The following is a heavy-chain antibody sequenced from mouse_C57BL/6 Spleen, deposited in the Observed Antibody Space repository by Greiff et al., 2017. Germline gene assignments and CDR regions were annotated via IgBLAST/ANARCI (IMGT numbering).Heavy chain of an antibody. D-gene: IGHD1-1*01. CDR2: INYDGSGT. Sequence: EVNVVESEGGLVQPGSSMKLSCTASGFTFSDYYMAWVRQVPEKGLELVANINYDGSGTYYLDSLKSRFIISRDNAKNILYLQMSSLKSEDTATYYCARGGDYGSSYEYVDVWGTGTTVTVSS. CDR3: ARGGDYGSSYEYVDV. J-gene: IGHJ1*03. CDR1: GFTFSDYY. V-gene: IGHV5-16*01.